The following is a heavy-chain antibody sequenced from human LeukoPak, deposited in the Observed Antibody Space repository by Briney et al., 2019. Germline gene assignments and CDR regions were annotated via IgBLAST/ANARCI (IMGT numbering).Heavy chain of an antibody. CDR3: ARRAHVGEPAA. CDR1: GGSLSSSSYY. CDR2: IYHDGGT. J-gene: IGHJ4*02. D-gene: IGHD2-15*01. Sequence: SETLSLTRAVSGGSLSSSSYYWAWIRQPPGKGLEWIGSIYHDGGTYSNPSLEGRVTISVDTSKNQFSLKLTSVTAADTAMYHCARRAHVGEPAARGQGTLVTVSS. V-gene: IGHV4-39*01.